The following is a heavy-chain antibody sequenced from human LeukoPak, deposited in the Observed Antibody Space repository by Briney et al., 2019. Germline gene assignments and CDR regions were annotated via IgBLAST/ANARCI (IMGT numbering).Heavy chain of an antibody. Sequence: GASVKVSCKASGYTFTGYFMHRVRQAPGQGLEWMGWINPNRGGTNYAQKFQGRVTMTRDTSISTAYMELSRLRSDDTAVYYCAILTAVPGTSYYGMDVWGQGTTVTVSS. J-gene: IGHJ6*02. V-gene: IGHV1-2*02. CDR3: AILTAVPGTSYYGMDV. D-gene: IGHD6-19*01. CDR2: INPNRGGT. CDR1: GYTFTGYF.